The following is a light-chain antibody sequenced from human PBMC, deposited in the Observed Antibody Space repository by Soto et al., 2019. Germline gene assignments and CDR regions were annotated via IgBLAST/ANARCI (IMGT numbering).Light chain of an antibody. Sequence: DIQMTQSPSSLSASVGDSVTITCRASQTIKNYLNWYQQKPGRAPNLLIYSASTLHSGVPSRFSGSGSGTEFTLTISSLQPDDFATYYCQQYNSYSFGQGTKVDNK. V-gene: IGKV1-17*01. CDR2: SAS. CDR1: QTIKNY. J-gene: IGKJ1*01. CDR3: QQYNSYS.